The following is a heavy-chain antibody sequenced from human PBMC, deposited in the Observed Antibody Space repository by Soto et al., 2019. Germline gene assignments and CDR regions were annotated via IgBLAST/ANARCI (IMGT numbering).Heavy chain of an antibody. Sequence: GASVKVSCKASGGTFSSYTISWVRQAPGQGLEWMGRIIPILGIANYAQKLQGRVTMTTDTSTSTAYMELRSLRSDDTAVYYCARDRTSLKYYDFWSGYSPFDYWGQGTLVTVSS. CDR1: GGTFSSYT. CDR2: IIPILGIA. V-gene: IGHV1-69*04. J-gene: IGHJ4*02. CDR3: ARDRTSLKYYDFWSGYSPFDY. D-gene: IGHD3-3*01.